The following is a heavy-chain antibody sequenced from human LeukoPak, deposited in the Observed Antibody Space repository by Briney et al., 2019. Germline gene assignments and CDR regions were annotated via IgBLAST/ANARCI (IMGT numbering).Heavy chain of an antibody. Sequence: PGGSLRLSCAASGFTFSSYWMNWVRQAPGKGLEWVANIKQDGSEKYYVDSVKGRFTISRDNAKNSLYLQMNSLRAEDTAVYYCARDPSSLRDSFDPWGQGTLVTVSS. J-gene: IGHJ5*02. V-gene: IGHV3-7*01. CDR3: ARDPSSLRDSFDP. D-gene: IGHD2-15*01. CDR2: IKQDGSEK. CDR1: GFTFSSYW.